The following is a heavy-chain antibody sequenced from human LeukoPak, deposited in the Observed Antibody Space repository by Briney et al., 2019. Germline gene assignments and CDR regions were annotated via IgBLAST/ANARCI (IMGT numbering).Heavy chain of an antibody. V-gene: IGHV4-59*08. CDR2: IYYSGST. Sequence: SETLSLTCIVAGGSISSDYWSWIRQPPGKGLEWIGYIYYSGSTYYNPSLKSRVTISVDMSKNQFSLKLSSVTAADTAVYYCARERMATVDYWGQGTLVTVSS. CDR1: GGSISSDY. J-gene: IGHJ4*02. CDR3: ARERMATVDY. D-gene: IGHD5-24*01.